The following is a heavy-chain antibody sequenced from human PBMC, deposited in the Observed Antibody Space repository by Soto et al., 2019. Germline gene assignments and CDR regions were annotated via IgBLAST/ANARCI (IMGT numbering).Heavy chain of an antibody. V-gene: IGHV1-2*02. CDR2: INPKFGDT. CDR3: ARNMDYYYGPGSGNGHGF. D-gene: IGHD3-10*01. Sequence: QVQLVQSGAEVKEPGDSVRVSCEASGYTFTAYYIHWVRQAPGQGLEWMGWINPKFGDTTYAQDFQGRVSMTRDMSISTVYVELSRLTSDDTAIYYCARNMDYYYGPGSGNGHGFWGQGTTVTVFS. J-gene: IGHJ6*02. CDR1: GYTFTAYY.